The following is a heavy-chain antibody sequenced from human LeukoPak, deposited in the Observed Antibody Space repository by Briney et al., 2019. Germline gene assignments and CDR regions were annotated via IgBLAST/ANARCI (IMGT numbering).Heavy chain of an antibody. Sequence: PSETLSLTCSVSGGSISRYSWSWIRQPPGKALECIGYIYYSGYTTYDPSLKSRVTISVDTSKNQFSLRLSSVTAADTAVYYCARMNGRITVFGVVAENPFFDYWGQGILVTVSS. V-gene: IGHV4-59*08. CDR2: IYYSGYT. CDR3: ARMNGRITVFGVVAENPFFDY. CDR1: GGSISRYS. J-gene: IGHJ4*02. D-gene: IGHD3-3*01.